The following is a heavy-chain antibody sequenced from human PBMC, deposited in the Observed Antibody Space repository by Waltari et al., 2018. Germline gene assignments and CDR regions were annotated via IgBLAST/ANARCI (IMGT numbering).Heavy chain of an antibody. CDR1: GYSISSGYY. CDR3: ARAIAVAGLIDNYRFDP. Sequence: QVQLQESGPGLVKPSETLSLTCAVSGYSISSGYYWGWIRQPPGKGLEWIGSIYQRGSTYYNPSLKSRVTISVDTSKNQFALKLSSVTAADTAVYYCARAIAVAGLIDNYRFDPWGQGTLVTVSS. D-gene: IGHD6-19*01. V-gene: IGHV4-38-2*01. J-gene: IGHJ5*02. CDR2: IYQRGST.